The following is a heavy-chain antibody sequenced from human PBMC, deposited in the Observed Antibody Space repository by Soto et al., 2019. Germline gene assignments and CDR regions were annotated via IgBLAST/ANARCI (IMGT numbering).Heavy chain of an antibody. CDR3: AKDRTSYYDFWSGYFENNWFDP. Sequence: GWSLRLSCASSVFTFISYAMSWVRQAPGKGLEWVSAISGSGGSTCYADSVKGRFTISRDNSKNTLYLQMNSLRAEDTAVYYCAKDRTSYYDFWSGYFENNWFDPWGQGTLVTVSS. D-gene: IGHD3-3*01. V-gene: IGHV3-23*01. CDR1: VFTFISYA. CDR2: ISGSGGST. J-gene: IGHJ5*02.